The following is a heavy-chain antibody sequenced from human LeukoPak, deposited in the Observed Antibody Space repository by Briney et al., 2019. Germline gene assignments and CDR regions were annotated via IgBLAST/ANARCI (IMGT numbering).Heavy chain of an antibody. V-gene: IGHV4-39*07. J-gene: IGHJ5*02. CDR3: ARGSGVPAENNWFDP. CDR2: IYYSGST. CDR1: GGSISSSSYY. D-gene: IGHD2-2*01. Sequence: SETLSLTCTVSGGSISSSSYYWGWIRQPPGKGLEWIGSIYYSGSTYYNPSLKSRVTISVDTSKNQFSLKLSSVTAADTAVYYCARGSGVPAENNWFDPWGQGTLVTVSS.